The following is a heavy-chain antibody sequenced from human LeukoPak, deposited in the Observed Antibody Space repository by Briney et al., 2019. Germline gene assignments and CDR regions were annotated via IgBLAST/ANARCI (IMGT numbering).Heavy chain of an antibody. Sequence: GASVKVSCKASGYTFTSYYMHWVRQAPGQGLEWMGIINPSGGSTSYAQKFQGRVTMTRDTSISTAYMELSRLRSDDTAVYYCARPLKQWLVDFDYWGQGTLVTVSS. D-gene: IGHD6-19*01. V-gene: IGHV1-46*01. CDR1: GYTFTSYY. J-gene: IGHJ4*02. CDR3: ARPLKQWLVDFDY. CDR2: INPSGGST.